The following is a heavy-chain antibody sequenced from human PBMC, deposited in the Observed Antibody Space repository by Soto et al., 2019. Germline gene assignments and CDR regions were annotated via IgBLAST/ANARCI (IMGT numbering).Heavy chain of an antibody. CDR1: GFSFSISP. Sequence: PGGSLRLSCAGSGFSFSISPMHWVRQAPGKGPEWVALISYDGTNKFYADSVKGRFTISRDNSKSTLYLHVDSLRPEDAAVYYCARDPKTTGGQHWAFNYFDSWGQGTLVTVSS. V-gene: IGHV3-30-3*01. D-gene: IGHD2-8*02. CDR2: ISYDGTNK. J-gene: IGHJ4*02. CDR3: ARDPKTTGGQHWAFNYFDS.